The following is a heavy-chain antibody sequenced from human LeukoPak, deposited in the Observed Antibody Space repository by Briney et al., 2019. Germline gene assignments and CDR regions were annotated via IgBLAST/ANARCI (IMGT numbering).Heavy chain of an antibody. CDR2: ITSSGATT. CDR1: GFTISTYA. CDR3: AKEFIAGDGHVDCDS. J-gene: IGHJ4*02. Sequence: PGGSLRLSCAASGFTISTYAMTWVRQAPGKGLEWVSSITSSGATTYYADSVKGRFTISRDISKNTLYLQMNSLIAEDSAVYYCAKEFIAGDGHVDCDSWGQGTLVTVSS. V-gene: IGHV3-23*01. D-gene: IGHD5-24*01.